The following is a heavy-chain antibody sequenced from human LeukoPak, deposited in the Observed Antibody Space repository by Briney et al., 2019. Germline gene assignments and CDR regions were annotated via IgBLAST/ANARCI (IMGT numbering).Heavy chain of an antibody. D-gene: IGHD2-8*02. CDR2: ISPLLGTT. CDR3: AKDRCTGDYCYHDH. V-gene: IGHV1-69*08. J-gene: IGHJ4*02. CDR1: GGTFSNDP. Sequence: GASVTVSCKASGGTFSNDPISWLRQAPGQRLEWMGNISPLLGTTVYTQEFQGRVTITTVKATNTIYMDLYSLTSDDTAMYYCAKDRCTGDYCYHDHWGQGTLVTVSS.